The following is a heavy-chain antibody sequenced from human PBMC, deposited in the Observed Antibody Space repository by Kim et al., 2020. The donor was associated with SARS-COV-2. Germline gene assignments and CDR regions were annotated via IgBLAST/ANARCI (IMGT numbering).Heavy chain of an antibody. Sequence: LQARVTITRDTAANTAYMELSSLRSEDTAMYYCARVVRADYGDYGGAFDVWGQGTMVTVTS. CDR3: ARVVRADYGDYGGAFDV. V-gene: IGHV1-3*01. J-gene: IGHJ3*01. D-gene: IGHD4-17*01.